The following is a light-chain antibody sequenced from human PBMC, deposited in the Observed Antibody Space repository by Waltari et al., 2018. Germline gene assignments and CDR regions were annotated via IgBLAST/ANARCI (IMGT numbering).Light chain of an antibody. CDR3: ATRDEGPTVV. J-gene: IGLJ2*01. CDR1: ISNIRTHY. CDR2: LTP. Sequence: QSVLTQPPSASGTPGQSVTISCSGSISNIRTHYVYWYQQLPGTAPNLLTYLTPQRPSGVPDRFSASKSGTSASLAISGLRFEDEADYYCATRDEGPTVVFGGGTKLTVL. V-gene: IGLV1-47*01.